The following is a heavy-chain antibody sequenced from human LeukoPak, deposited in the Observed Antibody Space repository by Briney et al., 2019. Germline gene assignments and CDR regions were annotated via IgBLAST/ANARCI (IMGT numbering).Heavy chain of an antibody. V-gene: IGHV3-30-3*01. Sequence: GGSLRLSCAASGFTFSSYAMHWVRQAPGKGLEWVAVISYDGSNKYYADSVKGRFTISRDNSKNTLYLQMNSLRAEDTAMYYCARGLRVEYDFRSGYPDYWGQGTLVTVSS. CDR3: ARGLRVEYDFRSGYPDY. D-gene: IGHD3-3*01. J-gene: IGHJ4*02. CDR1: GFTFSSYA. CDR2: ISYDGSNK.